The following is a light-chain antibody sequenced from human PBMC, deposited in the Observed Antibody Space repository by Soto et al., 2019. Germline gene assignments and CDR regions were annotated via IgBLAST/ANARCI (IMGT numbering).Light chain of an antibody. J-gene: IGLJ2*01. CDR2: EVS. CDR1: SSDVGGYNS. CDR3: SSYTSSSTLGVV. V-gene: IGLV2-14*01. Sequence: QSVLTQPASVSGSPGQSITISCTGTSSDVGGYNSVSWYQHHPGKAPKLMIYEVSNRPSGVSNRFSGSKSGNTASLTISGLQAEDEADYYCSSYTSSSTLGVVFGGGTKLTVL.